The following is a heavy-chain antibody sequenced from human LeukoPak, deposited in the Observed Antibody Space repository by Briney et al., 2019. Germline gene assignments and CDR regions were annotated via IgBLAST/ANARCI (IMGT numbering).Heavy chain of an antibody. J-gene: IGHJ4*02. CDR1: GFTFSTYA. CDR3: AREGRSYCYFDY. D-gene: IGHD1-26*01. V-gene: IGHV3-21*01. CDR2: ISSSSSYI. Sequence: PGGSLRLSCAASGFTFSTYAMSWVRQAPGKGLEWVSSISSSSSYIYYADSVKGRFTISRDNAKNSLYLQMNSLRAEDTAVYYCAREGRSYCYFDYWGQRTLVTVSS.